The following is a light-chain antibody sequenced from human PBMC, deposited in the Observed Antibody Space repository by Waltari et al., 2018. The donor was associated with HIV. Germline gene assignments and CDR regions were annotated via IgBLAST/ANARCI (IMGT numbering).Light chain of an antibody. CDR2: GAS. CDR1: QTVSNY. J-gene: IGKJ4*01. CDR3: QQRGDWPLT. Sequence: DIILTQSPATRSLSPGQRATLPSRASQTVSNYLMWYQQKPGQALRLLIYGASNRATGIPARFSGSGSGTDFTLTISSLEPEDFAFYYCQQRGDWPLTFGGGTKVEIK. V-gene: IGKV3-11*01.